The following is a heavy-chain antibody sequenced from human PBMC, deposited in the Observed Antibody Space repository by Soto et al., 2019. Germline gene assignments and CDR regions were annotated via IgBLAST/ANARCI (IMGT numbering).Heavy chain of an antibody. J-gene: IGHJ5*02. V-gene: IGHV1-69*02. CDR1: GGSLSSYP. D-gene: IGHD6-13*01. CDR2: IIPFLDKT. Sequence: QVLLVQSGAELKKPGSSLKVSCKASGGSLSSYPISWLRQAPGQGLEWMGRIIPFLDKTAYAQKFQGRVTFTADKSTTTVYLELSSLPSADTAVYYCARTVAAAVGYHWFDPGGQGTLVTVSS. CDR3: ARTVAAAVGYHWFDP.